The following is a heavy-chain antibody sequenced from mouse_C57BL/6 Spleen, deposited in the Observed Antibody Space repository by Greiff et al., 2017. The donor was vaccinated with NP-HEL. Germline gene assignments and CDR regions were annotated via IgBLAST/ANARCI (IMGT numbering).Heavy chain of an antibody. J-gene: IGHJ3*01. CDR1: GYAFSSSW. Sequence: QVQLQQSGPELVKPGASVKISCKASGYAFSSSWMNWVKQRPGKGLEWIGRIYPGDGDTNYNGKFKGKATLTADKSSSTAYMQLSSLTSEDSAVYFCAYYDYDGGFAYWGQGTLVTVSA. V-gene: IGHV1-82*01. CDR3: AYYDYDGGFAY. CDR2: IYPGDGDT. D-gene: IGHD2-4*01.